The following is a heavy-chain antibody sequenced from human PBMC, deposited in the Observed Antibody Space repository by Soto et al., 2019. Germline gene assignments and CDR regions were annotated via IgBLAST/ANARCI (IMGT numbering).Heavy chain of an antibody. Sequence: GGSLRLSCAASGFTFSNAWMNWVRQAPGKGLEWVGRIKSKTDGGTTDYAAPVKGRFTISRDDSKNTLYLQMNSLKTEDTAVYYCTTSPYYYDSSGYQLPPGGYYYGMDVWGQGTTVTVSS. CDR1: GFTFSNAW. D-gene: IGHD3-22*01. J-gene: IGHJ6*02. CDR2: IKSKTDGGTT. V-gene: IGHV3-15*07. CDR3: TTSPYYYDSSGYQLPPGGYYYGMDV.